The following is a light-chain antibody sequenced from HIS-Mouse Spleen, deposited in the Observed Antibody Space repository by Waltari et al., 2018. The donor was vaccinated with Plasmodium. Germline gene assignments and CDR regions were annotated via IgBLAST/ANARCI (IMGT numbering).Light chain of an antibody. CDR2: RNN. Sequence: QSVLTQPPPASGTPGQRVTLSCSGSSSNIGSNYVYWYQQLPGTAPKLLIYRNNQRPSGVPDRFSGSKSGTSASLAISGLRSEDEADYYCAAWDDSLSGPVFGGGTKLTVL. J-gene: IGLJ2*01. CDR1: SSNIGSNY. V-gene: IGLV1-47*01. CDR3: AAWDDSLSGPV.